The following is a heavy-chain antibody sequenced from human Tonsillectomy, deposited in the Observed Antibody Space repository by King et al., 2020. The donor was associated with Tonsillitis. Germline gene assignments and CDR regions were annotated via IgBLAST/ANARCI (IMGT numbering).Heavy chain of an antibody. Sequence: VQLVESGGGVVQPGRSLRLSCAASGFTFSSYAMHWVRQAPGKGLEWVAVILYDGSNNYYADSVRVRFTISRDNSKNTLYLQMNSLRAEDTAVYYCARRDGALEYYYYGMDVWGQGTTVTVSS. CDR1: GFTFSSYA. V-gene: IGHV3-30-3*01. CDR2: ILYDGSNN. J-gene: IGHJ6*02. CDR3: ARRDGALEYYYYGMDV. D-gene: IGHD4-17*01.